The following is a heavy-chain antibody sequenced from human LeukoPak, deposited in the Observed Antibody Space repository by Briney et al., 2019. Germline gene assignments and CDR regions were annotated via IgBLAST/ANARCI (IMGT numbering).Heavy chain of an antibody. CDR1: GGSISSSSYY. J-gene: IGHJ5*01. CDR2: IYYSGST. D-gene: IGHD6-13*01. Sequence: SETLSLTCTVSGGSISSSSYYWGWIRQPPGKGLEWIGSIYYSGSTYYNPSLKSRVTISVDTSKNQFSLKLSSVTAADTAVYYCARHRIAAAGKGEMANWFDPWGQGTLVTVSS. CDR3: ARHRIAAAGKGEMANWFDP. V-gene: IGHV4-39*01.